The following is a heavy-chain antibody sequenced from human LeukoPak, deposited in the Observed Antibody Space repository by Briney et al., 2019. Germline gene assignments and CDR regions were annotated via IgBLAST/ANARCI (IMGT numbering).Heavy chain of an antibody. J-gene: IGHJ3*02. V-gene: IGHV3-21*01. CDR1: GFTFSSYS. CDR3: ARDLLYYYYSSPRAFDI. D-gene: IGHD3-22*01. CDR2: ISSSSSYI. Sequence: GGSLRLSCAASGFTFSSYSINWVRQAPGKGLEWVSSISSSSSYIYYADSVKGRFTISRDNAKNSLYLQMNSLRAEDTAVYYCARDLLYYYYSSPRAFDIWGQGTMVTVSS.